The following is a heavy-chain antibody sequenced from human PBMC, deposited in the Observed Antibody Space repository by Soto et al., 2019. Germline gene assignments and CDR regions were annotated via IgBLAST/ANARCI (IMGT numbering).Heavy chain of an antibody. Sequence: QITLKESGPTLVKPTQTLTLTCTFSGFSLSISGVGVGWIRQPPGKALEWLALIYWDDDKRYIPSLKSRLTITKDTSKNQVVLTMTNMDPVDTATYYCARRSPYYGMDVWGQGTTVTVSS. V-gene: IGHV2-5*02. CDR3: ARRSPYYGMDV. CDR1: GFSLSISGVG. J-gene: IGHJ6*02. CDR2: IYWDDDK.